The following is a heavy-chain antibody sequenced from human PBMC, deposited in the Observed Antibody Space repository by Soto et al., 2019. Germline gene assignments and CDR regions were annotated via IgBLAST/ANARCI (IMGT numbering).Heavy chain of an antibody. CDR1: GFTFSSHA. V-gene: IGHV3-30-3*01. Sequence: XASLGLSCAASGFTFSSHAMHGVRQAPGKGLEWVAVISYDGSNKYYADSVKGRFTISRDNSKNTLYLQMNSLRVEDTAVYYCARARGKWELREYYYGMDVWGQGTTVTVSS. CDR3: ARARGKWELREYYYGMDV. D-gene: IGHD1-26*01. CDR2: ISYDGSNK. J-gene: IGHJ6*02.